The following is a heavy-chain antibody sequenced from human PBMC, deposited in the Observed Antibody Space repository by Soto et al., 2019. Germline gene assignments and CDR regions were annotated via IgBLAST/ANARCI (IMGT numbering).Heavy chain of an antibody. J-gene: IGHJ5*01. Sequence: GGSLRLSCAASGFNFSNYAMHWVRQAPGKGLEWLAIISYEGSNKYSADSVKGRFTISRDNAKNALYLQMNSLRPEDTAVYYCAKDWAPGEVVRCLDSWGKGTPVTVSS. CDR2: ISYEGSNK. CDR1: GFNFSNYA. V-gene: IGHV3-30*18. CDR3: AKDWAPGEVVRCLDS. D-gene: IGHD3-3*01.